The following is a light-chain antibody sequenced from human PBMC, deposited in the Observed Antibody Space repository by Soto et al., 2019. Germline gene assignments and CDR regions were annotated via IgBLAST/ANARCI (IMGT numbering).Light chain of an antibody. CDR3: QESFTTPGT. Sequence: DIQMTQSPSSLSASVGDRVTITCRASQSISNYLHWYQQKPGKAPKLLISAASSLQSGVPSRFGGTGSGTDFSLTISSLQPDDFATYYCQESFTTPGTFGQGTKVEIK. J-gene: IGKJ1*01. V-gene: IGKV1-39*01. CDR2: AAS. CDR1: QSISNY.